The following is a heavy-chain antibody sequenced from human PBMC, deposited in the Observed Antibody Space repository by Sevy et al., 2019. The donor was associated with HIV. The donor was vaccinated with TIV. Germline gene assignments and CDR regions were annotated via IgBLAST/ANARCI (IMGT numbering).Heavy chain of an antibody. J-gene: IGHJ5*02. CDR1: GFTFSSYA. CDR2: ISGSGDST. D-gene: IGHD3-10*01. V-gene: IGHV3-23*01. CDR3: AKARGVSNWFDP. Sequence: GGSLRLSCAASGFTFSSYAMSWVRQAPGKGLEWVSAISGSGDSTYYADSVKGRFTISRDNSKNTLYLQMNSLRAEDTAVYYCAKARGVSNWFDPWGQGTLVTVSS.